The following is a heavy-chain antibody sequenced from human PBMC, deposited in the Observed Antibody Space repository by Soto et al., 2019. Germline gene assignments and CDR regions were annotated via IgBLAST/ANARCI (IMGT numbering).Heavy chain of an antibody. D-gene: IGHD6-6*01. CDR2: IKSKTDGGTT. CDR3: TTLTESSSIAANYGMDV. J-gene: IGHJ6*02. V-gene: IGHV3-15*01. CDR1: GFTFSNAW. Sequence: GGSLRLSCAASGFTFSNAWMSWVRQAPGKGLEWVGRIKSKTDGGTTDYAAPVKGRFTISRDDSKNTLYLQMNSLKTEDTAVYYCTTLTESSSIAANYGMDVWGQGTTVTVSS.